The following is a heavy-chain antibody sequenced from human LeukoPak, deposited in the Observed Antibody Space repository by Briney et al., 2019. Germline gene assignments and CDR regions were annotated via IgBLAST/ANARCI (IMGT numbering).Heavy chain of an antibody. J-gene: IGHJ4*02. CDR1: GFTFTNYR. Sequence: GGSLRLSCAASGFTFTNYRMSWVRQARGKGLELVANIKQDGSETYYVDSVKGRFTISRDNAENSLYLQMNSLRAEDTAVYYCARDKIVGATFFDFWGQGTLVTVSS. D-gene: IGHD1-26*01. V-gene: IGHV3-7*01. CDR3: ARDKIVGATFFDF. CDR2: IKQDGSET.